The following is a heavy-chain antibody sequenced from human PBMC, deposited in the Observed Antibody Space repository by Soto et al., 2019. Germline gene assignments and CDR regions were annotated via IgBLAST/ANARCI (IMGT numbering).Heavy chain of an antibody. Sequence: HLVQSGPEVKKPGASITVSCKTSGDTVTNFGLSWVRQAPGQGLEWMGWIATYNSNRNYAQKFQGRLTLTTDTSTSTAYMELKSLRYDDTAVYYCATVLRGVVNWFDPGGQGTLVTVSS. D-gene: IGHD3-10*01. V-gene: IGHV1-18*01. CDR3: ATVLRGVVNWFDP. J-gene: IGHJ5*02. CDR1: GDTVTNFG. CDR2: IATYNSNR.